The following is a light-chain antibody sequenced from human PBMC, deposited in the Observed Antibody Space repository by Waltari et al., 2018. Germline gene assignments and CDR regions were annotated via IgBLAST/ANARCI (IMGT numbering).Light chain of an antibody. CDR2: WTS. CDR3: QQYSITPFT. V-gene: IGKV4-1*01. Sequence: DIVMTQSPDSLSVSLGDRATINCRSSQSVLSSPSNRNSLAWYQQKPGQPPNLLIYWTSTRESGVPDRFSGSGSGTDFTLTISSLQAEDVAVYYCQQYSITPFTFGPGTKVDIK. J-gene: IGKJ3*01. CDR1: QSVLSSPSNRNS.